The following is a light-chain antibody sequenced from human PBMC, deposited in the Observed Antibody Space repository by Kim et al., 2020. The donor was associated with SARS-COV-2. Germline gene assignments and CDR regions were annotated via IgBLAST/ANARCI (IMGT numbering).Light chain of an antibody. CDR1: SLRRYY. Sequence: SSELTQDPAESVALGQTVRITCQGDSLRRYYASWYQQKPGQAPVLVIYGKNNRPSGIPDRFSGSSSGNTASLTITGAQAEDEADYYCNSRDSSGNHAVFGGGTQLTVL. J-gene: IGLJ7*01. V-gene: IGLV3-19*01. CDR2: GKN. CDR3: NSRDSSGNHAV.